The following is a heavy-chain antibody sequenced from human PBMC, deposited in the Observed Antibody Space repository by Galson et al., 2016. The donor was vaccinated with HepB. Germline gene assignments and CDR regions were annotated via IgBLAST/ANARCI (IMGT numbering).Heavy chain of an antibody. Sequence: SVKVSCKASGYTFTTYHMHWVRQAPGQGLEWMGIINPNGGSASYSPKFQGRVALTRDTSTSTVYMELSSLKSDDTALYYCSTGGRYNWFDPWGQGTLVTVSS. J-gene: IGHJ5*02. CDR3: STGGRYNWFDP. V-gene: IGHV1-46*01. CDR2: INPNGGSA. CDR1: GYTFTTYH.